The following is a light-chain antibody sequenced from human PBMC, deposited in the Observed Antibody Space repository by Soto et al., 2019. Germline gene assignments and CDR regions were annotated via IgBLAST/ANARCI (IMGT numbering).Light chain of an antibody. J-gene: IGLJ3*02. Sequence: QSALTQPRSVSGSPGQSVTISCTGTSADVGRFNYVSWYQQHPGQAPKLIISEVTQRASGVPARFSGSRSGNTASLSISGLRPEDEADYYCCAFGGVFGMFGGGTQLTVL. CDR2: EVT. CDR3: CAFGGVFGM. CDR1: SADVGRFNY. V-gene: IGLV2-11*01.